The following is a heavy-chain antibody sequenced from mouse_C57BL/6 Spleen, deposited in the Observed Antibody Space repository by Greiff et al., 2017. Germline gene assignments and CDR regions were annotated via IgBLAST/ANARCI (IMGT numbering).Heavy chain of an antibody. CDR1: GFSLTSYG. J-gene: IGHJ1*03. CDR2: IWSGGST. V-gene: IGHV2-2*01. CDR3: ARTVVAREYFDV. Sequence: VMLVESGPGLVQPSQSLSITCTVSGFSLTSYGVHWVRQSPGKGLEWLGVIWSGGSTDYNAAFISRLSISKDNSKSQVFFKMNSLQADDTAIYXCARTVVAREYFDVWGTGTTVTVSS. D-gene: IGHD1-1*01.